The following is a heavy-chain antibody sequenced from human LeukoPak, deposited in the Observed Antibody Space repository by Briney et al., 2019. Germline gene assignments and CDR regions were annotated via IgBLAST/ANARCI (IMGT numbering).Heavy chain of an antibody. V-gene: IGHV1-2*02. CDR3: ARGGNYFDSSVYSPRLPFDY. Sequence: ASVKVSCKASGYTFTGYYMHWVRQAPGQGLEWMGWINPNSGGTNYAQKFQGRVTMTRDTSISTAYMELSRLRSDDTAVYYCARGGNYFDSSVYSPRLPFDYWGQGTLVTVSS. D-gene: IGHD3-22*01. CDR1: GYTFTGYY. CDR2: INPNSGGT. J-gene: IGHJ4*02.